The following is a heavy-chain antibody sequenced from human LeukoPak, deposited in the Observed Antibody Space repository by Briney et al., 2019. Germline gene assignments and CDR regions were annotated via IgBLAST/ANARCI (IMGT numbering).Heavy chain of an antibody. J-gene: IGHJ4*02. CDR2: IRDDGSNK. CDR1: GFTFSSYG. Sequence: GGSLRLSCAASGFTFSSYGMHWVRQAPGKGLEWVAFIRDDGSNKYYADSVKGRFTISRDHSKNTLYLQMNRPRAEDTAVYYCAKGLHIAAAGTYDYWGQGTLVTVSS. CDR3: AKGLHIAAAGTYDY. D-gene: IGHD6-13*01. V-gene: IGHV3-30*02.